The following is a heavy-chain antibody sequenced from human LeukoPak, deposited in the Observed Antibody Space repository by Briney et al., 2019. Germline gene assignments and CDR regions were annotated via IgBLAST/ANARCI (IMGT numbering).Heavy chain of an antibody. CDR1: GFTFSSYA. CDR2: ISGSGGST. CDR3: ANALPVYCSGGSCYTDAFDI. V-gene: IGHV3-23*01. Sequence: GGSLRLSCAASGFTFSSYAMSWVRQAPGKGLEWVSAISGSGGSTYYADSVKGRFTISRDNSKNTLYLQMNSLRAEDTAVYYCANALPVYCSGGSCYTDAFDIWGQGTMVTVSS. J-gene: IGHJ3*02. D-gene: IGHD2-15*01.